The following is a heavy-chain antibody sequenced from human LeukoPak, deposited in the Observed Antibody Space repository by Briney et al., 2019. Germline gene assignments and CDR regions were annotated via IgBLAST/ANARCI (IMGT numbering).Heavy chain of an antibody. Sequence: PGGSLRLSCAASGFTFSSYEMNWVRQAPGKGLEWVSYMSSSGSTIYYADSVKGRFTISRDNAKNSLYLQMNSLRAEDTAVFYCARADYYDSGSFYPLNFWGQGTLVTVSS. D-gene: IGHD3-10*01. CDR3: ARADYYDSGSFYPLNF. CDR2: MSSSGSTI. CDR1: GFTFSSYE. V-gene: IGHV3-48*03. J-gene: IGHJ4*02.